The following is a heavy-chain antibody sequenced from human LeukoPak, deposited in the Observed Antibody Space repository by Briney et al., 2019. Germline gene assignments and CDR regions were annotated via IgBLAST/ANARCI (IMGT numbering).Heavy chain of an antibody. D-gene: IGHD3-22*01. CDR1: GFTFSSYS. CDR2: ISSSSSYI. CDR3: ARGRAYYDSSGYYDSFDY. Sequence: GGSLRLSCAASGFTFSSYSMNWVRQAPGKGLEWVSSISSSSSYIYYADSVKGRFTISRDNAKNSLYLQMNSLRAEDTAVYYCARGRAYYDSSGYYDSFDYWGQGTLVTVSS. V-gene: IGHV3-21*01. J-gene: IGHJ4*02.